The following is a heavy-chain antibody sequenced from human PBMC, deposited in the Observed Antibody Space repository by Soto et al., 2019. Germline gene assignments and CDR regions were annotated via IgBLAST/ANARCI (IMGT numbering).Heavy chain of an antibody. Sequence: QVPLQEPGPGLVKPSETLSLTCSVSGGSIISRDYYWVWVRRAPGMGPQLIGNIFYNGRTAYNPSLQSRVTISVDTSKNRFFLKLASVTVADTAIYYCARGKLGAGCQSDWFDPWGRGSLVTVSS. CDR2: IFYNGRT. CDR1: GGSIISRDYY. V-gene: IGHV4-39*02. CDR3: ARGKLGAGCQSDWFDP. J-gene: IGHJ5*02. D-gene: IGHD7-27*01.